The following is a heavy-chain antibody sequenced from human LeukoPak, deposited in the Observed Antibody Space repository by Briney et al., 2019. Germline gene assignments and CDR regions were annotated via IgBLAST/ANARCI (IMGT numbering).Heavy chain of an antibody. V-gene: IGHV3-23*01. CDR2: ISGTGGST. D-gene: IGHD1-14*01. CDR3: ARGTYYPVYLFDF. CDR1: GITFSNYA. Sequence: RGSLRLSCSASGITFSNYAMTWVRQAPGKGLEWVSGISGTGGSTYYADSVKGRFTISRDNSKNTLYLQMDSLRAADTAVYYCARGTYYPVYLFDFWGQGNLVTVSS. J-gene: IGHJ4*02.